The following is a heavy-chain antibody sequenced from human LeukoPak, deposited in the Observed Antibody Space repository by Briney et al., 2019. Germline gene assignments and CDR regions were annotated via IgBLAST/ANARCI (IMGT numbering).Heavy chain of an antibody. CDR1: GFTFSSYW. Sequence: GGSLRLSCAASGFTFSSYWMSWVRQAPGKGLEWVAHTKHDGSEKYYVDSVKGRFTISRDNAQNSLYLQMSSLSVEDTALYYCARLITSEAGRGMDVWGQGTTVTVSS. D-gene: IGHD1-14*01. V-gene: IGHV3-7*01. CDR3: ARLITSEAGRGMDV. J-gene: IGHJ6*02. CDR2: TKHDGSEK.